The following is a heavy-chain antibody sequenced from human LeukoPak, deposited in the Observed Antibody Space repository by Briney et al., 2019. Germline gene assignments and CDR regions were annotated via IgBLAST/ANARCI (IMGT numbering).Heavy chain of an antibody. D-gene: IGHD3/OR15-3a*01. CDR2: IYPGDSDT. V-gene: IGHV5-51*01. CDR1: GYSFTRHW. CDR3: ARQDDFWTGLNY. J-gene: IGHJ4*02. Sequence: EESLKISCKASGYSFTRHWIAWVRQMPGKGLEWMGIIYPGDSDTKYSPSFQGQVTISADKSIFTAFLQWSSLKASDTAIYYCARQDDFWTGLNYWGQGTLVTVSS.